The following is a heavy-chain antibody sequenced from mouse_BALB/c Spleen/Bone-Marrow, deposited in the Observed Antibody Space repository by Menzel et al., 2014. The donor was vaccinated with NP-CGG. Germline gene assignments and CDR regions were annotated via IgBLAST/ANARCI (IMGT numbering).Heavy chain of an antibody. CDR3: NGNYYAMDY. Sequence: EVQLQESGAELVRSGASVKLSCTASGFNIKDYYMHWVKQRPEQGLEWIGWIDPENGDTEYAPKFQGKATMTADTSSNTAYLQLCSLTSEDTAVYYCNGNYYAMDYWGQGTSVTVSS. V-gene: IGHV14-4*02. J-gene: IGHJ4*01. D-gene: IGHD2-1*01. CDR2: IDPENGDT. CDR1: GFNIKDYY.